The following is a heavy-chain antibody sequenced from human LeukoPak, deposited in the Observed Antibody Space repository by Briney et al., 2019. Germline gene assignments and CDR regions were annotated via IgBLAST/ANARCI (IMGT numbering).Heavy chain of an antibody. D-gene: IGHD5-24*01. CDR3: ARAERWLQNDY. V-gene: IGHV7-4-1*02. CDR2: INTNTGNP. J-gene: IGHJ4*02. Sequence: ASVKVSCKASGYTSTSCAINWVRQAPGQGLEWLGWINTNTGNPTFAQGFTGRFVFSLDTSVSTAYLQISSLKAEDTAVYYCARAERWLQNDYWGQGTLVTVSS. CDR1: GYTSTSCA.